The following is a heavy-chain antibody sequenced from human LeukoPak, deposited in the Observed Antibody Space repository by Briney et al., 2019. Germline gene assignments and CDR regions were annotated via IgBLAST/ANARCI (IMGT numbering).Heavy chain of an antibody. CDR3: AKGPQIGYFQH. D-gene: IGHD3-10*01. V-gene: IGHV3-7*03. CDR2: VNRDGSET. CDR1: GFALSSHW. J-gene: IGHJ1*01. Sequence: GGSLRLSCAASGFALSSHWMTWVRQVPGRGPEWVANVNRDGSETYYLDSVKGRFTISKDNAKNSLYLQMNSLRAEDTALYYCAKGPQIGYFQHWGQGTLVTVSS.